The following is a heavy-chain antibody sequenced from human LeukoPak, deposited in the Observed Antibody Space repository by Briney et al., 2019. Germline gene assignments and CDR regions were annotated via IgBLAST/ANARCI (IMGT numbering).Heavy chain of an antibody. CDR3: ARVRNYYEGVGVFYQYYYYMDV. D-gene: IGHD3-16*01. CDR1: RFTFSTYE. Sequence: PGGSLRLSCAASRFTFSTYEMNWVRQAPGKGLEWVSYISSGGTTMYYADSVKGRFTISRDNTKKSLYLQMNSLRAEDTAVYYCARVRNYYEGVGVFYQYYYYMDVWGKGTTVTVSS. J-gene: IGHJ6*03. V-gene: IGHV3-48*03. CDR2: ISSGGTTM.